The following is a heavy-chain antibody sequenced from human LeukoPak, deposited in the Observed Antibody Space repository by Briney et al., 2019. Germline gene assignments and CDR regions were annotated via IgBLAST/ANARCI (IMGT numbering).Heavy chain of an antibody. V-gene: IGHV1-18*01. Sequence: ASVKVSCKASGYTFTSFGVTWVRQASGQGLEWMGWISGYNDNTNYAQKLQGRVTMTTDTSTSTAYMELRSLRSDDTAVYYCARVYSSSWSIWNWFDPWGQGTLVTVSS. CDR1: GYTFTSFG. CDR2: ISGYNDNT. D-gene: IGHD6-13*01. CDR3: ARVYSSSWSIWNWFDP. J-gene: IGHJ5*02.